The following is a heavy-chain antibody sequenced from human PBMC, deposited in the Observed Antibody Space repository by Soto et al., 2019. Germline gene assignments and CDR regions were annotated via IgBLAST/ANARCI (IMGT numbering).Heavy chain of an antibody. Sequence: QVQLVESGGGLVKPGGSLRLSCAASGFTFSDYYITWIRQAPGKGLEWVSYMSSSGNDIYYADSVKGRFTISRDNTENALFLQMNSLRAEDTAIYYCAIVWQDYYYGMDVWGQGTTVTVSS. CDR2: MSSSGNDI. V-gene: IGHV3-11*01. J-gene: IGHJ6*02. CDR1: GFTFSDYY. CDR3: AIVWQDYYYGMDV. D-gene: IGHD2-21*01.